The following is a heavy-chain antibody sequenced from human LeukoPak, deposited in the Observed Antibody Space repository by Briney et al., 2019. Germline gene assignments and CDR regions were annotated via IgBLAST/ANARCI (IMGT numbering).Heavy chain of an antibody. J-gene: IGHJ4*02. Sequence: GGSLRLSCAASGFTFSTYWTSWVRQAPGKGLEWVASIKEDGSEKYYVDSVKGRFTISRDNAKNSLYLQMNSLRAEDTAVYYCARRSGVDCWGQGTLVTVSS. CDR1: GFTFSTYW. CDR2: IKEDGSEK. CDR3: ARRSGVDC. V-gene: IGHV3-7*03. D-gene: IGHD1-1*01.